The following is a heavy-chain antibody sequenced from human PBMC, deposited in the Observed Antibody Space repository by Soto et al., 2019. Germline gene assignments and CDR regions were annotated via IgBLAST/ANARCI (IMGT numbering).Heavy chain of an antibody. V-gene: IGHV4-4*07. Sequence: QVQLQESGPGLVKPSETLSLTCTVSGGSISSYYWSWIRQPAGKGLEWIGRIYTSGSTNYNPSLKSRVTMSVDTSENQFSLKLSSVTAADTAVYYCARIPLYSSSSVGYFDYWGQGTLVTVSS. CDR2: IYTSGST. CDR1: GGSISSYY. D-gene: IGHD6-6*01. J-gene: IGHJ4*02. CDR3: ARIPLYSSSSVGYFDY.